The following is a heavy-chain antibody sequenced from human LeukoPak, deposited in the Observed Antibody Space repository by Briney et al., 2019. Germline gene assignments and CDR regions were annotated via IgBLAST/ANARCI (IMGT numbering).Heavy chain of an antibody. D-gene: IGHD3-3*01. CDR1: GESFSGYF. Sequence: PSETLSLTCAIYGESFSGYFWSWIRQPPGKGLEWIGEINYSGSTNYNPSLKSRVTISVDTSKNQFSLKLSSVTAADTAVYYCARDERLLSFLKWGQGTLVTVSS. V-gene: IGHV4-34*01. CDR2: INYSGST. CDR3: ARDERLLSFLK. J-gene: IGHJ4*02.